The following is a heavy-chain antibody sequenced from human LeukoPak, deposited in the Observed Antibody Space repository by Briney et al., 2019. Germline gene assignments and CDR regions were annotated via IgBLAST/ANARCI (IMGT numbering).Heavy chain of an antibody. CDR2: ISSSGDNT. CDR3: VREERGLAIDY. D-gene: IGHD5-12*01. Sequence: PGGSLRLSCAASGFIFRNYAMHWVRPAPGKGLEYVSAISSSGDNTYYGNSVRGRFTISRDNSKNTLFLQMGSLRVEDTAVYYCVREERGLAIDYWGQGTLVTVSS. V-gene: IGHV3-64*01. J-gene: IGHJ4*02. CDR1: GFIFRNYA.